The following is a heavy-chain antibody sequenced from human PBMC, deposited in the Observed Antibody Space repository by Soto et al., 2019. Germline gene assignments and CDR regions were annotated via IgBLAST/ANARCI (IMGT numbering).Heavy chain of an antibody. CDR1: GGTFSSYA. J-gene: IGHJ6*02. CDR2: IIPIFGTA. Sequence: QVQLVQSGAEVKKPGSSVKVSCKASGGTFSSYAISWVRPAPGPGLEWMGGIIPIFGTADYAQKFQGRVTITADESTSTAYMELSSLRSEDTAVYYCASVETQRYYYGMDVWGQGTTVTVSS. D-gene: IGHD2-15*01. V-gene: IGHV1-69*12. CDR3: ASVETQRYYYGMDV.